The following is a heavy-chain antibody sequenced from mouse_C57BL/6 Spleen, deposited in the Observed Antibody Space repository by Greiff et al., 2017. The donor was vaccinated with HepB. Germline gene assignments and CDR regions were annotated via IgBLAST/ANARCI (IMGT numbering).Heavy chain of an antibody. Sequence: EVQLQQSGPELVKPGASVKMSCKASGYTFTDYNMHWVKQSHGKSLEWIGYINPNNGGTSYNQKFKGKATLTVNKSSSTAFMELRSLTSEDSAVYYCADGYGWYFDVWGTGTTVTVSS. D-gene: IGHD2-3*01. V-gene: IGHV1-22*01. CDR3: ADGYGWYFDV. CDR1: GYTFTDYN. CDR2: INPNNGGT. J-gene: IGHJ1*03.